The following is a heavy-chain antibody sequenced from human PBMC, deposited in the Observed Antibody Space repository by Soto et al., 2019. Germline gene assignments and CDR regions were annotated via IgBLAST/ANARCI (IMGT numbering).Heavy chain of an antibody. D-gene: IGHD6-19*01. Sequence: QPGGSLRLSCVASGFSLANYPMNWVRQTPGKGLEWISYISPRGDTIYYADSVEGRFTISRDNARNSLSLHMSSLRDEDSALYYCAKGPHTNVGWPYYFESWGQGVPVTVSS. J-gene: IGHJ4*02. CDR3: AKGPHTNVGWPYYFES. CDR2: ISPRGDTI. V-gene: IGHV3-48*02. CDR1: GFSLANYP.